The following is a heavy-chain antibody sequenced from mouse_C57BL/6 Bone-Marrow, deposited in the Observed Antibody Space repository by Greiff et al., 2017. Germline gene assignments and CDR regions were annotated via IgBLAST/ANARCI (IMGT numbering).Heavy chain of an antibody. CDR3: ARDYEGAMDY. CDR1: GFTFSDFY. D-gene: IGHD2-12*01. J-gene: IGHJ4*01. Sequence: EVQGVESGGGLVQSGRSLRLSCATSGFTFSDFYMEWVRQAPGKGLEWIAASRNKANDYTTEYSASVKGRFIVSRDTSQSILYLQMNALRAEDTAIYYCARDYEGAMDYWGQGTSVTVSS. CDR2: SRNKANDYTT. V-gene: IGHV7-1*01.